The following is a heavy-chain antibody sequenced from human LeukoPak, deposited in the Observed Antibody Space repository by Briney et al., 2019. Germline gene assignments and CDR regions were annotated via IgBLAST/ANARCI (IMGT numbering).Heavy chain of an antibody. D-gene: IGHD3-22*01. Sequence: SETLSLTCTVSGGSISSGSYYWGWIRQPPGKGLEWIGSIYYSGSTYYNPSLKSRVTISVDTSKNQFSLKLSSVTAADTAVYYCKHGGYYYDSSGYYQTHPDYWGQGTLVTVSS. CDR2: IYYSGST. V-gene: IGHV4-39*01. J-gene: IGHJ4*02. CDR3: KHGGYYYDSSGYYQTHPDY. CDR1: GGSISSGSYY.